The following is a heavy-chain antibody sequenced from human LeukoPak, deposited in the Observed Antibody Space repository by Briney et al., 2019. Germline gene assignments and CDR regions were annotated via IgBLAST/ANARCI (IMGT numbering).Heavy chain of an antibody. V-gene: IGHV3-74*03. CDR2: LESDGSTA. J-gene: IGHJ4*02. D-gene: IGHD4-17*01. Sequence: GGSLRLSCAASGFTFSSFNMHWVRQAPGKGLVWVSRLESDGSTAMYADSVQGRFTISRDNARNTVHLLMSSLTVEDTGVYYCARGIYGDPVAFDSWGQGALVTVSS. CDR1: GFTFSSFN. CDR3: ARGIYGDPVAFDS.